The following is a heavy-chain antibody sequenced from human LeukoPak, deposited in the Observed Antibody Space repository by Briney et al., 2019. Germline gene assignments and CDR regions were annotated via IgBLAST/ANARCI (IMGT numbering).Heavy chain of an antibody. D-gene: IGHD2/OR15-2a*01. CDR1: GGSISSGSYS. V-gene: IGHV4-30-4*07. CDR2: VYYSGST. J-gene: IGHJ6*03. Sequence: KPSETLSLTCAVSGGSISSGSYSWGWIRQPPGKGLEWIAYVYYSGSTYYNPSLKSRVAMSVDTSYNRFSLNLNSVTAADTAVYYCARFSFSEEKYYYYYVDVWGKGTTVTVSS. CDR3: ARFSFSEEKYYYYYVDV.